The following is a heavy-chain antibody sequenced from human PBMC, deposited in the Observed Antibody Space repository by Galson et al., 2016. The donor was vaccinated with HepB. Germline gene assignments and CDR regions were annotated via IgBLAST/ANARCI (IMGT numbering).Heavy chain of an antibody. V-gene: IGHV3-49*03. CDR2: IGDKAFGGTT. Sequence: SLRLSCATSGFTFGEYSVGWLRQAPGKGLEWLGFIGDKAFGGTTQYAASVRGRFTISRDDSKSNAYLQMNSLKNEDTGFYYCTRDPKDYDHGCYFDYWGQGTLVTVSS. J-gene: IGHJ4*02. CDR1: GFTFGEYS. D-gene: IGHD4-17*01. CDR3: TRDPKDYDHGCYFDY.